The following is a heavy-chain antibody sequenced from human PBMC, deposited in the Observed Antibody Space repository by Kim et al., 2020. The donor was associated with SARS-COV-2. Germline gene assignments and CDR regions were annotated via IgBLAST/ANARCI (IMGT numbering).Heavy chain of an antibody. J-gene: IGHJ4*02. CDR2: IYYSGST. V-gene: IGHV4-39*01. CDR1: GGSISSSSYY. Sequence: SETLSLTCTVSGGSISSSSYYWGWIRQPPGKGLEWIGSIYYSGSTYYNPSLKSRVTISVDTSKNQFSLKLSSVTAADTAVYYCARTQILKDYDILTGYYFDYWGQGTLVTVSS. D-gene: IGHD3-9*01. CDR3: ARTQILKDYDILTGYYFDY.